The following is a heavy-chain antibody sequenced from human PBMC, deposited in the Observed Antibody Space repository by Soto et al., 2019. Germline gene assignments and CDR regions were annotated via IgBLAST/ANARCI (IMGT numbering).Heavy chain of an antibody. J-gene: IGHJ4*02. V-gene: IGHV3-53*01. D-gene: IGHD6-25*01. Sequence: GGSLRLSCAVSGFTFSSFAMSWVRQAPGKGLEWVSVIYSGGSTYYADSVKGRFTISRDNSKNTLYLQMNSLRAEDTAVYYCARTMRADYFDYWGQGSLVTVSS. CDR3: ARTMRADYFDY. CDR2: IYSGGST. CDR1: GFTFSSFA.